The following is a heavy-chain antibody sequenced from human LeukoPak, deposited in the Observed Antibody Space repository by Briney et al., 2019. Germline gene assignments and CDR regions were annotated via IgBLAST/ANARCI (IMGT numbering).Heavy chain of an antibody. CDR2: IYSGDNT. J-gene: IGHJ5*02. CDR3: ARDRSPAGTTNWFDP. CDR1: GFTVSSNY. D-gene: IGHD1-1*01. Sequence: GGSLRLSCAASGFTVSSNYMSWARQAPGKGLEWVSVIYSGDNTYYADSVKGRFTISRDNSKNTLYLQMNSLRAEDTAVYYCARDRSPAGTTNWFDPWGQGTLVTVSS. V-gene: IGHV3-53*01.